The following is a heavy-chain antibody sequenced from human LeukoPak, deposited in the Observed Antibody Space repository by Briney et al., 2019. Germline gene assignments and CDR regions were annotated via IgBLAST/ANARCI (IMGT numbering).Heavy chain of an antibody. CDR1: GYSFTSYW. CDR3: MRSYYDSSGYSHYDY. Sequence: NRGESLKISCKGSGYSFTSYWIGWVRQMPGKGPEWRGIIYPGDSDTRYSPSFQGQVTISADKSISTAYLQWSSLKASDTAMYYCMRSYYDSSGYSHYDYWGQGTLVTVSS. V-gene: IGHV5-51*01. J-gene: IGHJ4*02. CDR2: IYPGDSDT. D-gene: IGHD3-22*01.